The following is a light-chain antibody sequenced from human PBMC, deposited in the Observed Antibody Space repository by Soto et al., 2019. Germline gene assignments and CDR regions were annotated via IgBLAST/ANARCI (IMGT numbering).Light chain of an antibody. J-gene: IGKJ4*01. CDR2: GSS. CDR3: QQYNNWGLS. Sequence: IVMTQSPATLSVSPGDEVTLSCRASENVGTNLAWYQQKPGQAPRLLIYGSSTRATGIPATFSGSGSGTEFTRTISSLQSEESAIYDCQQYNNWGLSVGGGPKVEIK. V-gene: IGKV3D-15*01. CDR1: ENVGTN.